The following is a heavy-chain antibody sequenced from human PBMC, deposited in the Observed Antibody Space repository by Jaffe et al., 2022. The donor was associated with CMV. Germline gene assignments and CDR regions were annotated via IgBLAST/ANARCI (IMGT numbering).Heavy chain of an antibody. J-gene: IGHJ6*02. D-gene: IGHD6-13*01. CDR1: GGSISSYY. CDR2: IYYSGST. CDR3: ARGLSIAAAAGLGLGYYYYYGMDV. V-gene: IGHV4-59*01. Sequence: QVQLQESGPGLVKPSETLSLTCTVSGGSISSYYWSWIRQPPGKGLEWIGYIYYSGSTNYNPSLKSRVTISVDTSKNQFSLKLSSVTAADTAVYYCARGLSIAAAAGLGLGYYYYYGMDVWGQGTTVTVSS.